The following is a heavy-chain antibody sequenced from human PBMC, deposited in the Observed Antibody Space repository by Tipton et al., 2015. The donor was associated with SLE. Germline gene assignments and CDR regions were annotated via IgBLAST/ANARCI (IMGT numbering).Heavy chain of an antibody. D-gene: IGHD5-18*01. CDR3: ARDRDSYGTPGGMDV. V-gene: IGHV1-46*02. Sequence: QLVQSGAEVKKPGASVKVSCKASGYTFNSYYMHWVRQAPGHGLEWMGIINPNGGGTSYAQKFQGRVTMTRDTSTTTVYMELTSLRSEDTAVYYCARDRDSYGTPGGMDVWGQGTTVTVSS. J-gene: IGHJ6*02. CDR1: GYTFNSYY. CDR2: INPNGGGT.